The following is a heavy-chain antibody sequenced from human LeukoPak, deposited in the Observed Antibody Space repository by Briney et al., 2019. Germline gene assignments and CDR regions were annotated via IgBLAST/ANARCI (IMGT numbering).Heavy chain of an antibody. V-gene: IGHV3-48*04. Sequence: GGSLRLSCAASGFTFSNYGMNWVRQAPGKGLEWVSYISSSSSTIYYADSVKGRFTISRDNTKNSLYLQMNSLRAEDTAVYYCARATRGYSGYDWTFDYWGQGTLVTVSS. CDR3: ARATRGYSGYDWTFDY. CDR1: GFTFSNYG. J-gene: IGHJ4*02. CDR2: ISSSSSTI. D-gene: IGHD5-12*01.